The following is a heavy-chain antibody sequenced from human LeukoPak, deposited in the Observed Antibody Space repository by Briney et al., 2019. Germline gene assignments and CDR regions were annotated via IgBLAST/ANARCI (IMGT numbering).Heavy chain of an antibody. J-gene: IGHJ4*02. CDR2: ISSRGSYI. Sequence: PGGSLRLSCVGSGFTFSTHVMSWVRQAPGKGLEWVSSISSRGSYIYQADSVKGRFTISRDNAKKSLFLQMNSLRAEDTAVYYCARGRRVSPGYTSDWYPSYWGQGTLVTVSS. V-gene: IGHV3-21*01. D-gene: IGHD6-19*01. CDR1: GFTFSTHV. CDR3: ARGRRVSPGYTSDWYPSY.